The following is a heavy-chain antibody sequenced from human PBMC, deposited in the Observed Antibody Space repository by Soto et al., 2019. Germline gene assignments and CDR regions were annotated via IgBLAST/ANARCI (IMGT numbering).Heavy chain of an antibody. CDR3: ARAGFNYYFDY. CDR2: ISYDGSNK. CDR1: GFTFSNYA. Sequence: QVQVVESGGGVVQPGRSLRLSCAASGFTFSNYAMHWVRQAPGKGLAWVAVISYDGSNKYYADSVKGRLTISRDNSKNTVYLQLNSLRAEDTAVYFCARAGFNYYFDYWGLGTLVTVSS. J-gene: IGHJ4*02. V-gene: IGHV3-30-3*01.